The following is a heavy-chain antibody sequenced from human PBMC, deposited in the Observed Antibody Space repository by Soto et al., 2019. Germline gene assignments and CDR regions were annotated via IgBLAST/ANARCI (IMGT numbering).Heavy chain of an antibody. V-gene: IGHV4-4*02. Sequence: SETLSLTCAVSSGSISSSNWWSWVRQPPGKGLEWIGEIYHSGSTNYNPSLKSRVTISVDTSKNQFSLKLTSVTAADTAVYYCARDKITGLFDYWGQGTLVTVSS. CDR3: ARDKITGLFDY. CDR2: IYHSGST. D-gene: IGHD2-8*02. J-gene: IGHJ4*02. CDR1: SGSISSSNW.